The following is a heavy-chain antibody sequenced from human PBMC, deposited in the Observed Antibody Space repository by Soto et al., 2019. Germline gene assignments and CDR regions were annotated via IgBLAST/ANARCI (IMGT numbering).Heavy chain of an antibody. D-gene: IGHD3-3*01. CDR2: IINIFGTA. CDR3: ARGPYEFWSGYYRPDCHSGMDV. Sequence: QVQLVQSGAEVKKPGSSVKVSCKASGGTFSNHVISWVRQAPGQGLEWMGGIINIFGTANYAQKFQGRVTITADESTSTAHMELSSLRSEDTAVYYCARGPYEFWSGYYRPDCHSGMDVWGQGTTVTVSS. V-gene: IGHV1-69*12. J-gene: IGHJ6*02. CDR1: GGTFSNHV.